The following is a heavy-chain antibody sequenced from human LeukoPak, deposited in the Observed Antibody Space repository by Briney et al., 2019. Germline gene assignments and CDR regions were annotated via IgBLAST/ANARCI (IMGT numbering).Heavy chain of an antibody. CDR2: INHSGRT. Sequence: PSETLSLTCAVYGGSFSGYYWSWIRQPPGKGLEWIGEINHSGRTNYNPSLKSRVTISVDTSKNQFSLKLSSVTAADTAVYYCARGTGSGMNVDIVATTYFDYWGQGTLVTVSS. CDR1: GGSFSGYY. V-gene: IGHV4-34*01. J-gene: IGHJ4*02. D-gene: IGHD5-12*01. CDR3: ARGTGSGMNVDIVATTYFDY.